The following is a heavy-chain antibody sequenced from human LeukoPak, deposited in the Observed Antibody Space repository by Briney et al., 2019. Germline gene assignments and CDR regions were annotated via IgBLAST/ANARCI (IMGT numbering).Heavy chain of an antibody. V-gene: IGHV3-30*02. CDR3: AKIASWDNYYFDY. CDR1: GFTFSSYG. D-gene: IGHD1/OR15-1a*01. CDR2: IRYDGSNK. J-gene: IGHJ4*02. Sequence: PGGSLRLSCAASGFTFSSYGMHWVRQAPGKGLEWVAFIRYDGSNKYYADSVKGRFTISRDNSKNTLYLQMNSLGAEDTAVYCCAKIASWDNYYFDYWGQGTLVTVSS.